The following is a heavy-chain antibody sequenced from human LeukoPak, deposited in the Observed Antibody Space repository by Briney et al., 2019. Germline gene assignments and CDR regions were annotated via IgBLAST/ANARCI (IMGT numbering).Heavy chain of an antibody. J-gene: IGHJ4*02. D-gene: IGHD3-10*01. V-gene: IGHV4-4*02. CDR2: IYHSGST. CDR1: GGSISSSNW. CDR3: ARFGEGDYYFDY. Sequence: SGTLSLTCAVSGGSISSSNWWSWVRQPPGKGLEWIGEIYHSGSTNYNPSLKSRVTISVDTSKNQFSLKLSSVTAADTAVYYCARFGEGDYYFDYWGQGTLVTVSS.